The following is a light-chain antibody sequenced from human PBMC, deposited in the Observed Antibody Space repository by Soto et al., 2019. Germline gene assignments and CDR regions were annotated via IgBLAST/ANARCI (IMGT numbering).Light chain of an antibody. CDR3: CSYAGSSTSFV. Sequence: QSVLTQPRSVSGFPGQSVTISCTGTSSDVGAYNYVSWYRQHPGKATKLIIYDVTKRPSGVPARFSGSKSGNTASLTIFGFQVDDEADYFCCSYAGSSTSFVFGGGTKVTVL. CDR2: DVT. CDR1: SSDVGAYNY. J-gene: IGLJ1*01. V-gene: IGLV2-11*01.